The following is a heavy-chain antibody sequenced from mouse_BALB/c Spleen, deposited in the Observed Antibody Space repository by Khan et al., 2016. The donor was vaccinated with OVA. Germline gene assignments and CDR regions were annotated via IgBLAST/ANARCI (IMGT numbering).Heavy chain of an antibody. D-gene: IGHD1-2*01. CDR2: IYPGISDT. Sequence: EVQLQQSGTVLARPGASVKMSCKASGYSFTSYWIHWVKQRPGQGLEWIGAIYPGISDTRYNQKFKGKAKLTAVTSASTAYMELSSLTNEDSAFFYCTRSYHSYYFDYWGQGTTRTGSS. V-gene: IGHV1-5*01. J-gene: IGHJ2*01. CDR1: GYSFTSYW. CDR3: TRSYHSYYFDY.